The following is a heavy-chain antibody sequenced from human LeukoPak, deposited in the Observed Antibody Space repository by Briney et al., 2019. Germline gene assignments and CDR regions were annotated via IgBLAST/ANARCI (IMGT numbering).Heavy chain of an antibody. Sequence: PGGSLRLSCAASGFTFDNYVMAWFRQAPGKGLEWVSTISALFPNTYSADSVKGRFTISRDNAKNSLYLQMNSLRAEDTAVYYCARSMIADDYFDYWGQGTLVTVSS. CDR2: ISALFPNT. D-gene: IGHD3-22*01. V-gene: IGHV3-21*01. J-gene: IGHJ4*02. CDR1: GFTFDNYV. CDR3: ARSMIADDYFDY.